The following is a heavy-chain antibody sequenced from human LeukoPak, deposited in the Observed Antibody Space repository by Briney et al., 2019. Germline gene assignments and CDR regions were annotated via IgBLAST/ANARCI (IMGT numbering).Heavy chain of an antibody. J-gene: IGHJ4*02. V-gene: IGHV1-3*01. CDR1: GYTFTSYG. Sequence: ASVKVSCKASGYTFTSYGISWVRQAPGQRLEWMGWINAGNGNTKYSQKFQGRVTITRDTSASTAYMELSSLRSEDTAVYYCARAFPKWELLYDYWGQGTLVTVSS. CDR3: ARAFPKWELLYDY. CDR2: INAGNGNT. D-gene: IGHD1-26*01.